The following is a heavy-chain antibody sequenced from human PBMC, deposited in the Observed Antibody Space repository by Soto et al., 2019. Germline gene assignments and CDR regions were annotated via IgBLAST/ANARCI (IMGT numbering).Heavy chain of an antibody. V-gene: IGHV3-23*01. CDR3: AKEGEYSSGWDNFDY. D-gene: IGHD6-19*01. J-gene: IGHJ4*02. CDR1: GFTFSSYA. CDR2: ISGSGGST. Sequence: GGSLRLSCGASGFTFSSYAMSWVRQAPGKGLEWVSAISGSGGSTYYADSVKGRFTISRDNSKNTLYLQMNSLRAEDTAVYYCAKEGEYSSGWDNFDYWGQGTLVTVSS.